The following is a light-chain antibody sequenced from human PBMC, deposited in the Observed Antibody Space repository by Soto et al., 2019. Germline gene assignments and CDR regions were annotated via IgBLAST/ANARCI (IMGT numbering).Light chain of an antibody. V-gene: IGKV3-15*01. CDR1: QSVSSN. J-gene: IGKJ1*01. CDR3: QQYNNWPPWT. Sequence: EIVMTQSPATLSVSPGERATLSCRASQSVSSNLAWYQQKPGQAPSLLIYGASTRATGIPARFSGSGSGTDFTLTISILQSEDFAVYYCQQYNNWPPWTFGQGTKVQIK. CDR2: GAS.